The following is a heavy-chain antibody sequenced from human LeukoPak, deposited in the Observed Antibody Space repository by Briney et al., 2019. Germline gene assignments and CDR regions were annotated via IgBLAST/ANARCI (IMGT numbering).Heavy chain of an antibody. D-gene: IGHD3-22*01. Sequence: PGGSLRLSGAASRLTVSINYMSWVRPAPGDGLEWVSAIYCGGSTYYADSVKGRFTISRDNSKNTLYLQMNSLRAEDTAVYYCASISGYYEFDYWGQGTLVTVSS. V-gene: IGHV3-53*01. CDR2: IYCGGST. J-gene: IGHJ4*02. CDR1: RLTVSINY. CDR3: ASISGYYEFDY.